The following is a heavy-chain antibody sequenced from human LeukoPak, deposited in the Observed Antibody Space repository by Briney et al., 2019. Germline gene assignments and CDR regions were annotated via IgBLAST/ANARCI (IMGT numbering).Heavy chain of an antibody. Sequence: ASVKVSCKASGYTFTRYDINWVRQATGQGLEWMGWMNPNSGNTGYAQKFQGRVTMTRNTSISTAYMELSSLRSEDTAVYYCARGDRITIFGVVISHRDAFDIWGQGTMVTVSS. CDR3: ARGDRITIFGVVISHRDAFDI. V-gene: IGHV1-8*01. J-gene: IGHJ3*02. CDR2: MNPNSGNT. D-gene: IGHD3-3*01. CDR1: GYTFTRYD.